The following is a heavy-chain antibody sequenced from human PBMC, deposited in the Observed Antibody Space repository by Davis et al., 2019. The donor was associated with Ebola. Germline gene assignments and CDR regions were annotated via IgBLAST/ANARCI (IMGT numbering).Heavy chain of an antibody. CDR3: TTPGGQDSGYDVFDI. CDR2: INPNDGRT. Sequence: AASVKVSCKASGYTFPNYYMHWVRQAPGQGLEWMGMINPNDGRTIYAQTFQGRVTVTRDTSTTTVYMDLSSLRSEDTALYYCTTPGGQDSGYDVFDIWGQGTMVTVSS. CDR1: GYTFPNYY. D-gene: IGHD5-12*01. V-gene: IGHV1-46*03. J-gene: IGHJ3*02.